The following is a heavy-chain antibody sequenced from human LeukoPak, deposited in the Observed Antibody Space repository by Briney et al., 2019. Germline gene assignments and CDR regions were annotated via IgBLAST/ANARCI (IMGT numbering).Heavy chain of an antibody. Sequence: PSETLSLTCTVSGGSISSGGYYWSWIRQHPGKGLEWIGYIYYSGSTCYNPSLKSRVTISVDTSKNQFSLKLSSVTAADTAVYYCARGGGYCSGGSCYEGRYYYYGMDVWGQGTTVTVSS. D-gene: IGHD2-15*01. V-gene: IGHV4-31*03. CDR1: GGSISSGGYY. J-gene: IGHJ6*02. CDR3: ARGGGYCSGGSCYEGRYYYYGMDV. CDR2: IYYSGST.